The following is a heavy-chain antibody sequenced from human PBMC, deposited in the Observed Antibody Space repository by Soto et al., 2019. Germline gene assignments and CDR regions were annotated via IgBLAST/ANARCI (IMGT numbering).Heavy chain of an antibody. CDR2: ISGSGGST. CDR3: AKGGDCGSTTCRTSPFDY. CDR1: GFTFSSYA. Sequence: GGSLRLSCAASGFTFSSYAMNWVRQAPGKGLEWVSVISGSGGSTYFADSVKGRFTISRDNSKKTLYLQMNSLRAEDTAVYYCAKGGDCGSTTCRTSPFDYWGQGTLVTVSS. J-gene: IGHJ4*02. V-gene: IGHV3-23*01. D-gene: IGHD2-2*01.